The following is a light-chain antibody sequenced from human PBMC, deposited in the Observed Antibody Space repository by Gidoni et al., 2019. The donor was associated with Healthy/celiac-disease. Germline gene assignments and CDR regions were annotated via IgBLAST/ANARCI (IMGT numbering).Light chain of an antibody. CDR2: KVS. CDR3: MQGTHWRYT. J-gene: IGKJ2*01. Sequence: DVVMTQSPLSLPVTLGQPASISCRSSQSLVYSDGNPYLNWFHQRPGQSPGRLIYKVSNRDSGVPDRFSGSGSGTDFTLKISRVEAEDVGVYYCMQGTHWRYTFGQGTKLEIK. CDR1: QSLVYSDGNPY. V-gene: IGKV2-30*01.